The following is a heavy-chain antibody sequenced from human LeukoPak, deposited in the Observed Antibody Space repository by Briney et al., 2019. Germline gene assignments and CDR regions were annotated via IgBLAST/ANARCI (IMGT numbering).Heavy chain of an antibody. D-gene: IGHD2-21*02. J-gene: IGHJ4*02. CDR1: GYTFTTYG. V-gene: IGHV1-18*01. Sequence: ASVKISCKASGYTFTTYGITWVRQAPGQGLEWMGWISPHNGNTKYTEKFQGRINITTDTSTSTAYIELRSLRSDDTAVYFCARECDGDCYFIAFDYWGQGSLVTVSS. CDR3: ARECDGDCYFIAFDY. CDR2: ISPHNGNT.